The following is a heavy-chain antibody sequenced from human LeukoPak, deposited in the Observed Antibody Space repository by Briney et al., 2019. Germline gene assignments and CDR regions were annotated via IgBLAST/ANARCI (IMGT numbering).Heavy chain of an antibody. J-gene: IGHJ5*02. CDR3: ARLRYCTNGVCP. CDR2: INHGGST. Sequence: PSETLSLTCAVYGGSFSGYYWSWIRQPPGKGLEWIGEINHGGSTNYNPSLKSRVTISVDTSKNQFSLKLTSVTAADTAVYCCARLRYCTNGVCPWGQGTLVTVSS. D-gene: IGHD2-8*01. CDR1: GGSFSGYY. V-gene: IGHV4-34*01.